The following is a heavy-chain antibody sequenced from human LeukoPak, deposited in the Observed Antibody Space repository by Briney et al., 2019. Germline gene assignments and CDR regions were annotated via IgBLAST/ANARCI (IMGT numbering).Heavy chain of an antibody. Sequence: GASVKVSRKASGYTFTSYGISWVRQAPGQGLEWMGWISAYNGNTNYAQKLQGRVTMTTDTSTSTAYMELRSLRSDDTAVYYCARDAYSSGWSDFDYWGQGTLVTVSS. CDR1: GYTFTSYG. V-gene: IGHV1-18*01. J-gene: IGHJ4*02. CDR3: ARDAYSSGWSDFDY. CDR2: ISAYNGNT. D-gene: IGHD6-19*01.